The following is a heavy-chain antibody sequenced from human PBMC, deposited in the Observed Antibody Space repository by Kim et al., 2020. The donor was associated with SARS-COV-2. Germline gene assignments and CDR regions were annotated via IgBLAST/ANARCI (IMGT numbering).Heavy chain of an antibody. Sequence: GGSLRLSCAASGFTFSSYGMHWVRQAPGKGLEWVAVIWYDGSNKYYADSVKGRFTISRDNSKNTLYLQMNSLRAEDTAVYYCAKERSGYSGYGAAFDIWGQGTMVTVSS. CDR1: GFTFSSYG. CDR3: AKERSGYSGYGAAFDI. J-gene: IGHJ3*02. CDR2: IWYDGSNK. V-gene: IGHV3-33*06. D-gene: IGHD5-12*01.